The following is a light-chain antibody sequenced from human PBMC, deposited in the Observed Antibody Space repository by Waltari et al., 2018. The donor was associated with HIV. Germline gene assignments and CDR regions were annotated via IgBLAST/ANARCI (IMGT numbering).Light chain of an antibody. CDR1: QSIASN. CDR2: GAS. CDR3: QQYNNWPIT. V-gene: IGKV3-15*01. Sequence: EIVMTQSPATLSVSPGERATVACRASQSIASNLAWYQQKPGQAPRLRIHGASTRATGIPARFRGSGSGTEFTLTISSLQSEDFAVYYCQQYNNWPITFGQGTRLEIK. J-gene: IGKJ5*01.